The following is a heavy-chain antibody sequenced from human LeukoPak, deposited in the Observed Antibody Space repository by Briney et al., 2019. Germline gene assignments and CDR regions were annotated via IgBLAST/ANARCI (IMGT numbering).Heavy chain of an antibody. CDR2: MNPNSGNT. CDR1: GYTFTSYD. J-gene: IGHJ5*02. V-gene: IGHV1-8*01. Sequence: ASVKVSCKASGYTFTSYDINWVRQATGQGLEWMGWMNPNSGNTGYAQKFQGRVTMTGNTSISTAYMELSSLRSEDTAVYYCARGPLSKRNWFDPWGQGTLVTVSS. CDR3: ARGPLSKRNWFDP. D-gene: IGHD2/OR15-2a*01.